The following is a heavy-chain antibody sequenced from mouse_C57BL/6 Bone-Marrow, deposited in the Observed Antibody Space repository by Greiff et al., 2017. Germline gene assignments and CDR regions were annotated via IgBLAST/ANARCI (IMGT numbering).Heavy chain of an antibody. CDR2: ISGGGGNT. CDR1: GFTFSSHT. J-gene: IGHJ1*03. V-gene: IGHV5-9*01. Sequence: EVQVEESGGGLVKPGGSLKLSCAASGFTFSSHTMSWVRQTPEKRLVWVATISGGGGNTYYPDSVKGGFSISRGNAKNTLYLQMSSLRSEDTALYYCAIHKTTVAYGYFDVWGTGTTVTVTS. D-gene: IGHD1-1*01. CDR3: AIHKTTVAYGYFDV.